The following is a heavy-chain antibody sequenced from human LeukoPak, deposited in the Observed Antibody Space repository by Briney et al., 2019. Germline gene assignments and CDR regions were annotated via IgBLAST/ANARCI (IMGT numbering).Heavy chain of an antibody. CDR1: GFTFSSYA. D-gene: IGHD6-13*01. V-gene: IGHV3-23*01. Sequence: GGSLRLSCAASGFTFSSYAMSWVRQAPGKGLEWVSTIYDNTYYADSVKGRFTISRVNSKNTLYLQMNSLRAEDTAVYYCAKRGSYCFDYLGQGTLVTVSS. J-gene: IGHJ4*02. CDR2: IYDNT. CDR3: AKRGSYCFDY.